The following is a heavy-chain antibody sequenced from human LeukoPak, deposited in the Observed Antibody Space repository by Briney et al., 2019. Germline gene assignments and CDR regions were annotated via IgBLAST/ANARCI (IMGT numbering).Heavy chain of an antibody. J-gene: IGHJ4*02. CDR1: GFTFDDYA. CDR2: ISWNSNSI. Sequence: GGSLRLSCAASGFTFDDYAMHWVRQAPGKGLEWVSGISWNSNSIDYADSVKGRFTISRANAKNSLYLQMNSLRAEDTALYYCAKAPSFQLISPYFDYWGQGTLVTVSS. D-gene: IGHD2-2*01. CDR3: AKAPSFQLISPYFDY. V-gene: IGHV3-9*01.